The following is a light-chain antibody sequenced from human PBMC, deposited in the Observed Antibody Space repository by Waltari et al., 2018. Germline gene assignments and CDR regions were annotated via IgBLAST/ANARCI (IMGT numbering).Light chain of an antibody. V-gene: IGKV4-1*01. CDR3: QQFYSTPLT. CDR2: WAC. Sequence: DIVMTQSPDSLAVSLGERATINCKSTENLFYSVKNRTYLAWYQQKPGKPPKLLIHWACLRESGGPDRFSGSGSGTDFTLTISSLQAEDVAVYYCQQFYSTPLTFGGGTKVEIK. J-gene: IGKJ4*01. CDR1: ENLFYSVKNRTY.